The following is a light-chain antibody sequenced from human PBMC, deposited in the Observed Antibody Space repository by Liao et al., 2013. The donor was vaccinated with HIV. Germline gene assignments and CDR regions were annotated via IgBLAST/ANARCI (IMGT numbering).Light chain of an antibody. J-gene: IGLJ2*01. V-gene: IGLV3-25*03. Sequence: SYELTQPPSVSVSPGQTARITCSGDALPKQYAYWYQQKPGQAPVLVIYKDSERPSGIPERFSGSSSGTTVTLTISGVQAEDEADYYCQAWDSLVVFGGGTKADRP. CDR2: KDS. CDR1: ALPKQY. CDR3: QAWDSLVV.